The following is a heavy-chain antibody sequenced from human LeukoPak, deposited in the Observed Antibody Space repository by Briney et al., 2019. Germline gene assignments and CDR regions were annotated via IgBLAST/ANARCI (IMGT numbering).Heavy chain of an antibody. CDR2: IYYSGST. V-gene: IGHV4-39*07. J-gene: IGHJ3*01. CDR3: ARLYSGSYIY. Sequence: SETLSLTCTVSGGSISSSSYYWGWIRQPPGKGLEWIGSIYYSGSTYYNPSLKSRVTISVDTSKNQFSLKLSSVTAADTAVYYCARLYSGSYIYWGQGTMVTVSS. CDR1: GGSISSSSYY. D-gene: IGHD1-26*01.